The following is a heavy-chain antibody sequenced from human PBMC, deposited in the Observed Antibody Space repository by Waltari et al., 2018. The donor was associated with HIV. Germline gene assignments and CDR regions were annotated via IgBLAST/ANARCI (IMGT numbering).Heavy chain of an antibody. CDR3: ARDLIGPRII. J-gene: IGHJ4*02. CDR1: GFPVSSYN. D-gene: IGHD3-16*01. Sequence: EVQLVESGGGLVQPGGSLRLSCAASGFPVSSYNMNWVRQAPGKGLEWVSYLSSSGTTIYYADSVKGRFTISRDNAKNSLYLQMNSLRDEDTAVYYCARDLIGPRIIWGQGTLVTVSS. CDR2: LSSSGTTI. V-gene: IGHV3-48*02.